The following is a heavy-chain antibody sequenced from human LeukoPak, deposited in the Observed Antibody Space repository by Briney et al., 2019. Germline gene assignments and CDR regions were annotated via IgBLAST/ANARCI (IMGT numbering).Heavy chain of an antibody. D-gene: IGHD1-26*01. J-gene: IGHJ3*02. CDR1: GFTFSSYW. CDR3: AKDSAVGAFDI. Sequence: GGSLRLSCAASGFTFSSYWMSWVRQAPGKGLEWVANIKPDGSDTYYVDSVKGRFTISRDNAKNSLYLQMNSLRAEDTAVYYCAKDSAVGAFDIWGQGTMVTVSS. CDR2: IKPDGSDT. V-gene: IGHV3-7*03.